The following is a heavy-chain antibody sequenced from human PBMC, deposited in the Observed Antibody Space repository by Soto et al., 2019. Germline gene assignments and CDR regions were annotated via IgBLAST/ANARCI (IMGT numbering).Heavy chain of an antibody. V-gene: IGHV4-59*08. CDR3: ARRVVVVPEHHKDNYYYYYYMDV. D-gene: IGHD2-2*01. Sequence: SETLSLTCTVSGGSISSYYWSWIRQPPGKGLEWIGYIYYSGSTNYNPSLKSRVTISVDTSKNQFSLKLSSVTAADTAVYYCARRVVVVPEHHKDNYYYYYYMDVWGKGTTVTVSS. J-gene: IGHJ6*03. CDR1: GGSISSYY. CDR2: IYYSGST.